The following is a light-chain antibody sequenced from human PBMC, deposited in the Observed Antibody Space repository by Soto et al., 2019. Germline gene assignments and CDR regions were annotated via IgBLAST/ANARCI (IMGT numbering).Light chain of an antibody. J-gene: IGKJ5*01. CDR2: GAS. CDR1: QSVSSN. Sequence: EIVMTQSPATLSVSPGERATLSCRASQSVSSNLAWYQQKPGQAPRLLIYGASTRATGVPDRFSGGGSGTDFTLTISRLEPEDFALYYCQQYGSSPRISFGQGTRLEIK. V-gene: IGKV3-20*01. CDR3: QQYGSSPRIS.